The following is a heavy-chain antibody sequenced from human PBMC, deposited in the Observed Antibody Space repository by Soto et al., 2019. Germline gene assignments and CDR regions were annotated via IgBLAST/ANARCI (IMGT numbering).Heavy chain of an antibody. CDR1: GYTFTGYY. D-gene: IGHD6-6*01. CDR3: AREAARLDRYYYYYGMGV. Sequence: ASVKVSCKASGYTFTGYYMHWVRQAPGQGLEWMGWISAYNGNTNYAQKLQGRVTMTTDTSTSTAYMELRSLRSDDTAVYYCAREAARLDRYYYYYGMGVWGQGTTVTVSS. V-gene: IGHV1-18*04. J-gene: IGHJ6*02. CDR2: ISAYNGNT.